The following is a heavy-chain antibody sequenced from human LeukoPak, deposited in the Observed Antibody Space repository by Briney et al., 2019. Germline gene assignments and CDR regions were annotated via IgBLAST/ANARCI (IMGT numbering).Heavy chain of an antibody. CDR3: VKEIYSASSPFDY. CDR2: ISNGGGST. D-gene: IGHD5-12*01. V-gene: IGHV3-64D*09. CDR1: GFIFRNHP. J-gene: IGHJ4*02. Sequence: PGGSRRLSCSASGFIFRNHPMHWVRQAPGKGLEFVSGISNGGGSTYYADSVTGRFTISRDNSKNTLYLQMSRLRAEDTAVYYCVKEIYSASSPFDYWGQGTPVTVSS.